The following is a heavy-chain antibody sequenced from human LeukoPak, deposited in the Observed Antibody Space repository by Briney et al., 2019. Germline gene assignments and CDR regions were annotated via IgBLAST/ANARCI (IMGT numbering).Heavy chain of an antibody. CDR3: ASNWGRLVTTDAFDI. J-gene: IGHJ3*02. Sequence: XXPXQGXXXXXXIIPIFGTANYAQRFQGRVTITADESTSTAYMELSSLRSEDTAVYYCASNWGRLVTTDAFDIWGQGTMVTVSS. D-gene: IGHD7-27*01. V-gene: IGHV1-69*01. CDR2: IIPIFGTA.